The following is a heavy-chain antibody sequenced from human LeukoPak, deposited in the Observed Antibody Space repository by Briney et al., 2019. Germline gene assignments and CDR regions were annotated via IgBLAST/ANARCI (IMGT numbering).Heavy chain of an antibody. J-gene: IGHJ4*02. CDR3: AKDSGAWWELLLPSIDS. CDR2: ISYDGSNK. D-gene: IGHD1-26*01. Sequence: GGSLRLSCAASGFTFSSYAMHWVRQTPGKGLEWVAIISYDGSNKYYADSVKGRFTISRDNSKNTLYLQMNSLRAEDTALYYCAKDSGAWWELLLPSIDSWGQGTLVTVSS. CDR1: GFTFSSYA. V-gene: IGHV3-30*04.